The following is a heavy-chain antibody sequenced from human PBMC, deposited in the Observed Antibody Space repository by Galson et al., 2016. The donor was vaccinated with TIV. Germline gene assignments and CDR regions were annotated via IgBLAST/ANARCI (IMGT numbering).Heavy chain of an antibody. CDR1: GFIFSNAW. CDR2: IKSNFDGGTT. D-gene: IGHD2-15*01. Sequence: SLRLSCAASGFIFSNAWMSWVRQAPGKGLEWVGRIKSNFDGGTTDYAAPVKGRFTISRHGSKNTLFLQMNRLKTEDTAVYYCTTELGYCSGGYCYYFDYWGQGTLVTVSS. J-gene: IGHJ4*02. CDR3: TTELGYCSGGYCYYFDY. V-gene: IGHV3-15*01.